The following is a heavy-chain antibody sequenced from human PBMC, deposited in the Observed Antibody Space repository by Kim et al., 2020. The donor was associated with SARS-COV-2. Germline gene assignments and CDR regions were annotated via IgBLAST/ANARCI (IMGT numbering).Heavy chain of an antibody. J-gene: IGHJ4*02. CDR3: AKDPFYDFWSGYYFDY. V-gene: IGHV3-23*01. Sequence: ESGKGRFTISRDNSKNTLYLQRNSLRAEDTAVYYCAKDPFYDFWSGYYFDYWGQGTLVTVSS. D-gene: IGHD3-3*01.